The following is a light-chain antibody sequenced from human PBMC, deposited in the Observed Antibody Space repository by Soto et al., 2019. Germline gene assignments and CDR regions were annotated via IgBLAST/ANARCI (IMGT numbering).Light chain of an antibody. Sequence: QSALTQPASVSGSPGQSITISCTGSGRDIGAYDYVSWYQQHTGKAPILLIYGVKNRPSGVSYRFSASKSAFTASLTISGLQAEDEAHYYCSSYTTSYFYVFGPGTKVTVL. V-gene: IGLV2-14*01. CDR1: GRDIGAYDY. CDR2: GVK. CDR3: SSYTTSYFYV. J-gene: IGLJ1*01.